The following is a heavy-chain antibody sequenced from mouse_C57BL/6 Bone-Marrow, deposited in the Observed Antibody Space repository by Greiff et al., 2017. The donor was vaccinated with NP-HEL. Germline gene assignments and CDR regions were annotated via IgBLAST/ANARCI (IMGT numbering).Heavy chain of an antibody. CDR1: GFTFSDYG. CDR2: ISSGSSTI. J-gene: IGHJ2*01. CDR3: ARDDGYYGDY. Sequence: EVKLVESGGGLVKPGGSLKLSCAASGFTFSDYGMHWVRQAPEKGLEWVAYISSGSSTIYYADTVKGRFTISRDNAKNTLFLQMTSLRSEDTAMYYCARDDGYYGDYWGQGTTLTVSS. D-gene: IGHD2-3*01. V-gene: IGHV5-17*01.